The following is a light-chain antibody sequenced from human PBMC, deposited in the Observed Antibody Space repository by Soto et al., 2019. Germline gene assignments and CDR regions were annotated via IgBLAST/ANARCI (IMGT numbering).Light chain of an antibody. V-gene: IGLV2-14*01. J-gene: IGLJ1*01. CDR2: EVS. CDR1: SSDVGGYNY. Sequence: QSALTQPASVSGSPGQSITISCTGTSSDVGGYNYVSWSQHHPGKAPKLIIYEVSHRPSGVPNRFSGSKSGNTASLTISGLQADDEADCYCSSYTTTNTYVFGTGTKVTVL. CDR3: SSYTTTNTYV.